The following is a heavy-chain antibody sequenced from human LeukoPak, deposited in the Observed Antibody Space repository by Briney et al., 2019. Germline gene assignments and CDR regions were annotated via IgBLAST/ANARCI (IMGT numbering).Heavy chain of an antibody. Sequence: GGSLGLSCAASGFTFSSYWMHWVRQAPGKGLVWVSRINSDGSSTSYADSVKGRFTISRDNAKNTLYLQMNSLRAEDTAVYYCARDGMTTEPYYYYGMDVWGQGTTVTVSS. CDR3: ARDGMTTEPYYYYGMDV. CDR1: GFTFSSYW. J-gene: IGHJ6*02. V-gene: IGHV3-74*01. D-gene: IGHD4-17*01. CDR2: INSDGSST.